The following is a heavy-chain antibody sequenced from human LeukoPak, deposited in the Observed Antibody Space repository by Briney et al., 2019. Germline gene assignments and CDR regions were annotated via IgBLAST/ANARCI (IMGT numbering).Heavy chain of an antibody. Sequence: PGGSLRLSCAASGFTFSSYAMSWVRQAPGKGLEWDSAISGSGGSTYYADSVKGRFTISRDNSKNTLYLQMNSLRAEDTAVYYCAKDSRYCSSTSCYSASDYWGQGTLVTVSS. CDR2: ISGSGGST. J-gene: IGHJ4*02. D-gene: IGHD2-2*01. V-gene: IGHV3-23*01. CDR3: AKDSRYCSSTSCYSASDY. CDR1: GFTFSSYA.